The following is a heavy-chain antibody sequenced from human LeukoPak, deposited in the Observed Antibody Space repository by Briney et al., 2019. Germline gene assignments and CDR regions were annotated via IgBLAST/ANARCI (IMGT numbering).Heavy chain of an antibody. CDR1: GFTFTNAW. CDR2: IKSRDDGGTT. J-gene: IGHJ4*02. V-gene: IGHV3-15*01. Sequence: GGSLRLSCAASGFTFTNAWMSWVRQAPGKGLEWVARIKSRDDGGTTDYAAAVKGRFTISRDDSRNMFYLQMSSLKTEDTAVYYCTTDRPSMPAQIDHWGQGTLVTVSS. CDR3: TTDRPSMPAQIDH. D-gene: IGHD2/OR15-2a*01.